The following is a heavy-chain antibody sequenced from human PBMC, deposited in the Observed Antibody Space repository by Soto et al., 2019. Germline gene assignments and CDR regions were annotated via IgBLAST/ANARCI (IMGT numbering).Heavy chain of an antibody. D-gene: IGHD3-10*01. Sequence: SETLSLTCGVSGGTVASSHWWSWVRQSPGRGLEWIGNVYHTGDTNFNPSLQSRVTFSVDKSNNQSTLRLTSVKAAYTSVYFCARDRGSGSSRYYYYYGMDVWGQGTTVT. CDR3: ARDRGSGSSRYYYYYGMDV. V-gene: IGHV4-4*02. CDR1: GGTVASSHW. J-gene: IGHJ6*02. CDR2: VYHTGDT.